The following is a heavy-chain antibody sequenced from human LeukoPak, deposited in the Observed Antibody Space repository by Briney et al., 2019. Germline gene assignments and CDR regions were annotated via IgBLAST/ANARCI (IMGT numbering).Heavy chain of an antibody. D-gene: IGHD4-17*01. CDR1: GFTFSSYS. Sequence: PGGSLRLSCVASGFTFSSYSMHWVRQAPGKGLEWVAVISRDGSTKYYADSVKGRFTISGDNSEKTLYLQMNSLRAEDTAVYYCTRDRIPSTAYYGMDVWGQGTTVAVSS. CDR2: ISRDGSTK. V-gene: IGHV3-30-3*01. CDR3: TRDRIPSTAYYGMDV. J-gene: IGHJ6*02.